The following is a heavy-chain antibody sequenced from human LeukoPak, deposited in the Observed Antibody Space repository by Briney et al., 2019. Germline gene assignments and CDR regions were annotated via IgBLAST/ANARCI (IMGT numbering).Heavy chain of an antibody. Sequence: GGSLRLSCAASGFTLSSYGMHWVRQAPGKGLEWVAVIWYDGSNKYYADSVKGRFTISRDNSKNTLYLQMNSLRAEDTALYYCAKFFLPYLAGGTGSRWGQGTLVTVSS. D-gene: IGHD3-10*01. J-gene: IGHJ4*02. V-gene: IGHV3-33*03. CDR3: AKFFLPYLAGGTGSR. CDR1: GFTLSSYG. CDR2: IWYDGSNK.